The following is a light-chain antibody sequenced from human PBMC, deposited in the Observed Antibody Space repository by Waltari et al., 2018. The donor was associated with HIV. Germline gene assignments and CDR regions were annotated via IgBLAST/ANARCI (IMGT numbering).Light chain of an antibody. CDR2: EFN. CDR3: SSYAGSAVV. CDR1: TRDVRAYNY. Sequence: QSALTQPPSPSGSRGQSVTIPCTGTTRDVRAYNYVSWYHPYPGMAPKLIIYEFNKRPSVGPDRFSGSKSGNTASLTVSGLQAEDEADFYCSSYAGSAVVFGGGTKLTVL. J-gene: IGLJ2*01. V-gene: IGLV2-8*01.